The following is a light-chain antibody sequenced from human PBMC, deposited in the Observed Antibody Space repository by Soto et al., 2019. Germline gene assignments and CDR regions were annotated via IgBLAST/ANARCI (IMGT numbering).Light chain of an antibody. CDR3: QQYSNWPPTWT. Sequence: EISMTQSQHTLYVSPGERATLSCRASQSVSSKLAWFQQKPGQAPSLLIYGVSTRATGVPVRFSGSGSGTEFTLTINSLQSEDFAVYYCQQYSNWPPTWTFGQGTKVDIK. CDR2: GVS. J-gene: IGKJ1*01. V-gene: IGKV3-15*01. CDR1: QSVSSK.